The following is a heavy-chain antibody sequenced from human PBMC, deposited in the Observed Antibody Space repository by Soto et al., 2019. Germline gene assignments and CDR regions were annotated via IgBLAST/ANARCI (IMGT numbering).Heavy chain of an antibody. CDR3: ARKYSYGLFGY. D-gene: IGHD5-18*01. J-gene: IGHJ4*02. Sequence: QVQLQQWGAGLLKPSETLSLTCAVYGGSFSGYYWSWIRQPPGKGLEWIGEINHSGSTNYNPSLKSRVTISGDTSKNQFSLKLSSVTAADTAVYYCARKYSYGLFGYWGQGTLVTVSS. V-gene: IGHV4-34*01. CDR2: INHSGST. CDR1: GGSFSGYY.